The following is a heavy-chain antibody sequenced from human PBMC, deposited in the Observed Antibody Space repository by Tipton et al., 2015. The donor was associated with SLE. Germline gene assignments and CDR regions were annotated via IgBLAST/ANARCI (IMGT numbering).Heavy chain of an antibody. Sequence: TLSLTCTVSGGSISSHYWSWIRQPPGKGLEWIGYIYYSGSTTYNPSLKSRVTISVDTSKNQFSLKLSSVTAADTAVYYCARVDYGDEDYYYYGMDVWGQGTTVTVSS. CDR2: IYYSGST. J-gene: IGHJ6*02. CDR3: ARVDYGDEDYYYYGMDV. D-gene: IGHD4-17*01. CDR1: GGSISSHY. V-gene: IGHV4-59*11.